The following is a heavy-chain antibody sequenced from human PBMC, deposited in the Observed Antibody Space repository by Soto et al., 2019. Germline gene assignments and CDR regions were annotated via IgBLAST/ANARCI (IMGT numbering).Heavy chain of an antibody. J-gene: IGHJ4*02. CDR3: ATHPTVTKAPRPDY. CDR2: ISGSGGST. CDR1: GFTFSSYA. Sequence: GGSLRLSCAASGFTFSSYAMSWVRQAPGKGLEWVSAISGSGGSTYYADSVKGRFTISRDNSKNTLYLQMNSLRAEDTAVYYCATHPTVTKAPRPDYWGQGTLVTSPQ. V-gene: IGHV3-23*01. D-gene: IGHD4-17*01.